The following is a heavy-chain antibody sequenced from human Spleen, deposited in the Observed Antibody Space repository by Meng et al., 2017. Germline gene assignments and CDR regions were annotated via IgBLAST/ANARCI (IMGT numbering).Heavy chain of an antibody. V-gene: IGHV4-39*07. CDR3: ARGEIAARRWATGRYNYYYGMDV. CDR2: IYYRGDT. Sequence: SETLSLTCTVSDGSVISNTYYWAWLRQPPGKSLEWIGNIYYRGDTYYNPSLKSRVIVSVDTSRNQFSLKLSSVTAADTAVYYCARGEIAARRWATGRYNYYYGMDVWGQGTTVTVSS. D-gene: IGHD6-6*01. CDR1: DGSVISNTYY. J-gene: IGHJ6*02.